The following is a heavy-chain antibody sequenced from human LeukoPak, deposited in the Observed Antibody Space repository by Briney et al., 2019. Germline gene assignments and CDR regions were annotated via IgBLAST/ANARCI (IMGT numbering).Heavy chain of an antibody. Sequence: PSETLSLTCAVYGGSFSGYYWSWIRQPPGKGLEWIGEINHSGSTNYNPSLKSRVTISVDTSKNQFSLKLSSVTAADTAVYYCATAAKGSLIDYWGQGTLVTVSS. CDR3: ATAAKGSLIDY. CDR2: INHSGST. V-gene: IGHV4-34*01. D-gene: IGHD2-15*01. CDR1: GGSFSGYY. J-gene: IGHJ4*02.